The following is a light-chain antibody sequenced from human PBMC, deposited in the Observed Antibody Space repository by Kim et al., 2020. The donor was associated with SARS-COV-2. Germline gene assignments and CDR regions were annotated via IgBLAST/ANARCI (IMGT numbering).Light chain of an antibody. Sequence: QAVVTQPPSVSAAPGQKVSISCSGGRSNIGDNDVSWYQQLPGTAPKVLIYDNNKRPSGIPDRFSGSKSGTSATLGITGLQTGDEADYYCGAWDSSLSAGVFGGGTQLTVL. V-gene: IGLV1-51*01. CDR3: GAWDSSLSAGV. CDR1: RSNIGDND. J-gene: IGLJ3*02. CDR2: DNN.